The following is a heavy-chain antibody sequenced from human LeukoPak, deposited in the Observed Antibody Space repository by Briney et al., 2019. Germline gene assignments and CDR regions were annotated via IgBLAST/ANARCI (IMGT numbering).Heavy chain of an antibody. CDR3: AKDPSPAIVVVPAAIGYNWFDP. Sequence: GGSLRLSCAASGFTFSSYAMSWVRQAPGKGLGWVSAISGSGGSTYYADSVKGRFTISRDNSKNTLYLQMNSLRAEDTAVYYCAKDPSPAIVVVPAAIGYNWFDPWGQGTLVTVSS. CDR2: ISGSGGST. J-gene: IGHJ5*02. D-gene: IGHD2-2*01. CDR1: GFTFSSYA. V-gene: IGHV3-23*01.